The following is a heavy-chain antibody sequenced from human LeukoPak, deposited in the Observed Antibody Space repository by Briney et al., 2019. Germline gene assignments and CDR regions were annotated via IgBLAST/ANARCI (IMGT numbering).Heavy chain of an antibody. Sequence: PSETLSLTCTVSGGSISSYYWSWIRQPPGKGLEWIGYIYYSGSTNYNPSLKSRVTISVDTSKNQFSLKLSSVTAADTAVYYCARVVAAAGLAYYYYMDVWGKGTTVTVSS. V-gene: IGHV4-59*01. D-gene: IGHD6-13*01. CDR1: GGSISSYY. CDR2: IYYSGST. CDR3: ARVVAAAGLAYYYYMDV. J-gene: IGHJ6*03.